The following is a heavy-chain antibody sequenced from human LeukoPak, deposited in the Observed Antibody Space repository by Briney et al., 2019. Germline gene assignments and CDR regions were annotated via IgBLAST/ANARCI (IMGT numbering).Heavy chain of an antibody. CDR1: GGSISSGGYS. CDR3: VTYYFDSSGPKKNY. J-gene: IGHJ4*02. D-gene: IGHD3-22*01. CDR2: MYHSGST. Sequence: SETLSLTCAVSGGSISSGGYSWSWIRQPPGKGLEWIAYMYHSGSTYYNPSLKSRVTISVDTSKKQFSLELSSVTAADTAVYYCVTYYFDSSGPKKNYWGQGTLVTVSS. V-gene: IGHV4-30-2*01.